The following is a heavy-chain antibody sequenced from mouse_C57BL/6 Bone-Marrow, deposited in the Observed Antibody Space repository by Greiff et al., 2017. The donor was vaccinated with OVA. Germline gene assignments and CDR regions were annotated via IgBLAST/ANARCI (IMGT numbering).Heavy chain of an antibody. CDR1: GFTFSSYG. V-gene: IGHV5-6*01. D-gene: IGHD1-1*01. CDR2: ISSGGSYT. CDR3: ARSLIYYYGSRNY. J-gene: IGHJ2*01. Sequence: EVKVVESGGDLVKPGGSLKLSCAASGFTFSSYGMSWVRQTPDKRLEWVATISSGGSYTYYPDSVKGRFTISRDNAKNTLYLQMSSLKSEDTAMYYCARSLIYYYGSRNYWGQGTTLTVSS.